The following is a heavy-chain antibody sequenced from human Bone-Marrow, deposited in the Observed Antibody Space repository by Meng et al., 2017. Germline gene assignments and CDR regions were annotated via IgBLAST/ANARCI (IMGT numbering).Heavy chain of an antibody. V-gene: IGHV4-59*11. CDR1: GGSISSHY. Sequence: SETLSLTCTASGGSISSHYWSWIRQPPGKGLEWIGYIYYSGSTNYNPSLKSRVTISVDTSKNQFSLKLISVTAADTAVYYCARVFVGGSADYWGQGTLVTVSS. CDR3: ARVFVGGSADY. CDR2: IYYSGST. J-gene: IGHJ4*02. D-gene: IGHD3-10*01.